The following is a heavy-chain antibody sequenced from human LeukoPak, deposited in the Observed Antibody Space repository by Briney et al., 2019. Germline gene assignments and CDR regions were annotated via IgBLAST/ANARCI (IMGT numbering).Heavy chain of an antibody. CDR1: GYTFPAYY. V-gene: IGHV1-2*02. D-gene: IGHD3-22*01. CDR3: APTPPEDYDDSGYFDY. Sequence: GASVKGSCKASGYTFPAYYVPWVRQAPGQGLKWMRWINPNSGGTKYAQKFQGRVTMTRDTSISTAYMELTRLRSDDTAMYYCAPTPPEDYDDSGYFDYWGQGTLVTVSS. J-gene: IGHJ4*02. CDR2: INPNSGGT.